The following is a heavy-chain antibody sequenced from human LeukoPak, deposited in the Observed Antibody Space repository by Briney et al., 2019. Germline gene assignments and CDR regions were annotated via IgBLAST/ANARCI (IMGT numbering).Heavy chain of an antibody. CDR2: IYYGGST. V-gene: IGHV4-61*01. CDR3: ARDKDAFDI. Sequence: SETLSLTCTVSGGSVSSGSYYWSWIRQPPGKGLEGIGYIYYGGSTNYNPALKSRVTISVDTSKNQFSLKLSSVTAADTAVYYCARDKDAFDIWGQGTMVTVSS. J-gene: IGHJ3*02. CDR1: GGSVSSGSYY.